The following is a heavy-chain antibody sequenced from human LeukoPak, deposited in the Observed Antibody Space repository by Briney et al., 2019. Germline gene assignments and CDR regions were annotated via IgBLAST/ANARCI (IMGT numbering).Heavy chain of an antibody. Sequence: SQTLSLTCTVSGGSISSGSYYWSWIRQPAGKGLEWIGRIYTSGSTNYNPSLKSRVTISVDQSKKQFSLKLSSVTAADTAVYYCAREIHYYDSSGSLQSGYYLDYWGQGTLVTVSS. CDR3: AREIHYYDSSGSLQSGYYLDY. V-gene: IGHV4-61*02. CDR1: GGSISSGSYY. J-gene: IGHJ4*02. D-gene: IGHD3-22*01. CDR2: IYTSGST.